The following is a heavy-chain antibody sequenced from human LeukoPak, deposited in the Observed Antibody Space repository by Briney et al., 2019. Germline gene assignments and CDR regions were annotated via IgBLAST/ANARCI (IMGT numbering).Heavy chain of an antibody. J-gene: IGHJ4*02. Sequence: SETLSLTCTVSGGSISSYYWSWIRQPPGKGLEWIGYIYYSGSTNYNPSLKSRVTISVDTSKNQFSLKLSSVTAADTAVYYCASGQLERHYFYYWGQGTLVTVSS. D-gene: IGHD1-1*01. CDR2: IYYSGST. CDR3: ASGQLERHYFYY. V-gene: IGHV4-59*01. CDR1: GGSISSYY.